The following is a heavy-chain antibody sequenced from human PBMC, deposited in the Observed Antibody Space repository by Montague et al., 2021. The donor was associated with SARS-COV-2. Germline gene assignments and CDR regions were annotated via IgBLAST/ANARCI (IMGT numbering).Heavy chain of an antibody. CDR2: ITHGGST. Sequence: SETLSLTCAVYGGSLSGFYWTWIRQPPGKGLELVWEITHGGSTNSNPTLKSRVTISVDTSKNQFSLKLSSVTAADTATYYCARSRDYSVNGYFDAWGQGTLVIVSS. V-gene: IGHV4-34*01. D-gene: IGHD4-23*01. J-gene: IGHJ4*02. CDR1: GGSLSGFY. CDR3: ARSRDYSVNGYFDA.